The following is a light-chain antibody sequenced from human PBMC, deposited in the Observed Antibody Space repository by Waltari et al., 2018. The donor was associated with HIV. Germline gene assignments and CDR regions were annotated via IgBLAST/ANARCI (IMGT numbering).Light chain of an antibody. V-gene: IGLV3-25*03. CDR3: QSSDNGGTYVV. Sequence: YELTQPPSVSVSPGQTARITCSGLTLSAQYVYWYQQKSGQAPVLVIYKDTERPSGIPGRFSGSTSGTTVTLIISGVQAEDEADYYCQSSDNGGTYVVFGGGTKLTVL. CDR1: TLSAQY. J-gene: IGLJ2*01. CDR2: KDT.